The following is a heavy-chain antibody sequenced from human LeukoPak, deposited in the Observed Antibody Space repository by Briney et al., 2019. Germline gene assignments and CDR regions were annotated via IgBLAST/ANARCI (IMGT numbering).Heavy chain of an antibody. V-gene: IGHV4-4*07. Sequence: SETLSLTCTVSGGSISSYYWSWIRQPAGKGLEWIGRIYTSGSTGYNPSLKSRVTMSVDTSKNQFSLKLSSVTAADTAVYYCARVPYYDFLNYMDVWGKGTTVTVSS. CDR2: IYTSGST. D-gene: IGHD3-3*01. CDR1: GGSISSYY. J-gene: IGHJ6*03. CDR3: ARVPYYDFLNYMDV.